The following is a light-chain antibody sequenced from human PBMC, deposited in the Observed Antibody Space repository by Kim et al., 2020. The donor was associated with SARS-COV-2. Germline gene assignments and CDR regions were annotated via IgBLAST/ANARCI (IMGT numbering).Light chain of an antibody. J-gene: IGKJ5*01. V-gene: IGKV3-20*01. CDR1: QSIHSAY. CDR3: QQSDVSRVT. Sequence: SPGKSVTLSCRASQSIHSAYLAWYQQKPGQAPRLLIYATSDKATGIPDRFSGSGSGTDFTLTISRLEPEDFAVYYCQQSDVSRVTFGRGTRLEIK. CDR2: ATS.